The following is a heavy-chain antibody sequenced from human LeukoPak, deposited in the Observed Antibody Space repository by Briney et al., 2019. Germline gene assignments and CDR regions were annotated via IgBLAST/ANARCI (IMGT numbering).Heavy chain of an antibody. Sequence: PGGSLRLSCAAAGFDFSSHSMNWVRQVPGKGLEWISYIDSGGDLIYYADSVRGRFTISRDDAKDSLYLQMSSLRADDTAVYYCARDLSYSRDDAFDLWGQGTMVTVSS. CDR1: GFDFSSHS. CDR2: IDSGGDLI. V-gene: IGHV3-48*04. CDR3: ARDLSYSRDDAFDL. D-gene: IGHD3-22*01. J-gene: IGHJ3*01.